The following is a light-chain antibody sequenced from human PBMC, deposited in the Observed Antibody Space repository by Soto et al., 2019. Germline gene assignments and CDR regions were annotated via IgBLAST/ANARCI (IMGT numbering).Light chain of an antibody. V-gene: IGLV2-14*01. Sequence: QSALTQPASVSGSPGQSITISCTGTSSDVGGYNYVSWYQQHPGKAPKLMIYEVSNRPSGVSNRFSGSKSGNTASLTISGIQAEDEADSYCRSYTSSSSDYVYGTGTKVTVL. CDR1: SSDVGGYNY. CDR2: EVS. J-gene: IGLJ1*01. CDR3: RSYTSSSSDYV.